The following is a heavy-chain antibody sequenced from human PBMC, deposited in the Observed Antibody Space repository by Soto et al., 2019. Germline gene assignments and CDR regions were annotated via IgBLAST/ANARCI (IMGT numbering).Heavy chain of an antibody. CDR1: SGSISSSNW. V-gene: IGHV4-4*02. CDR3: ARVREGYCSSTSCSPNWFDP. D-gene: IGHD2-2*01. J-gene: IGHJ5*02. CDR2: IYHSGSI. Sequence: QVQLQESGPGLVKPSGTLSLTCAVSSGSISSSNWWRWVRQPPGKGLEWIGEIYHSGSINYNPSLKSRVTISVDKTKHQFSLKLSSVTAADTAVYYCARVREGYCSSTSCSPNWFDPWGQGTLVTVSS.